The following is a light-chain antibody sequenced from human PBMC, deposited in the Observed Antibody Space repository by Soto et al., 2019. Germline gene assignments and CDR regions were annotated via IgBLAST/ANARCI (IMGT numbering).Light chain of an antibody. CDR3: CSFAVGAALV. J-gene: IGLJ2*01. V-gene: IGLV2-23*01. CDR2: EGT. Sequence: QSAQTQPASVSASPGQSITISCTGTSSNVGTYDLVSWYQHHPDKAPKLIIYEGTKRPSGISSRFSGSKSGNTASLTISGLQAEDDADYYCCSFAVGAALVFGGGTKVTVL. CDR1: SSNVGTYDL.